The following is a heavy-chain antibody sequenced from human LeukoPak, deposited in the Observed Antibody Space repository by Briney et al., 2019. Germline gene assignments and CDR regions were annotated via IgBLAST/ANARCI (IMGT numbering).Heavy chain of an antibody. CDR2: IRNKANSYTT. V-gene: IGHV3-72*01. D-gene: IGHD3-22*01. Sequence: GSLRLSCAASGFTFSDHYMDWVRQAPGRGLEWVGRIRNKANSYTTEYAASVKGRFTISRDDSKNSLYLQMSNLKTEDTAIFYCTTMSHHYYDSNGYITYPFDYWGQGTLVTVSS. J-gene: IGHJ4*02. CDR3: TTMSHHYYDSNGYITYPFDY. CDR1: GFTFSDHY.